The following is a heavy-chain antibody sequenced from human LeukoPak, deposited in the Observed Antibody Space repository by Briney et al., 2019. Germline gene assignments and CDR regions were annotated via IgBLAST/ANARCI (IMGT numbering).Heavy chain of an antibody. V-gene: IGHV4-31*03. Sequence: SETLSLTCTVSGGSISSGGYYWRWIRQRPGKGLEWIGYIYYSGSTYYNPSLKSRVTISVDTSKNQFSLKLSSVTAADTAVYYCARIVVGELSFPSYFDYWGQGTLVTVSS. J-gene: IGHJ4*02. CDR3: ARIVVGELSFPSYFDY. CDR2: IYYSGST. CDR1: GGSISSGGYY. D-gene: IGHD3-16*02.